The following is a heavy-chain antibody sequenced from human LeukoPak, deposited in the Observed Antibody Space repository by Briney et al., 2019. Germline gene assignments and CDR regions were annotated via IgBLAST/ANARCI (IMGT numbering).Heavy chain of an antibody. CDR1: GFTFSNYA. D-gene: IGHD6-19*01. CDR3: ARERGASGWYGWFDP. Sequence: GGSLRLSCAASGFTFSNYAMSWVRQAPGKGLEWVAVIWYDGSNKYYADSVKGRFTISRDNSKNTLYLQMNSLRAEDTAVYYCARERGASGWYGWFDPWGQGTLVTVSS. CDR2: IWYDGSNK. J-gene: IGHJ5*02. V-gene: IGHV3-33*08.